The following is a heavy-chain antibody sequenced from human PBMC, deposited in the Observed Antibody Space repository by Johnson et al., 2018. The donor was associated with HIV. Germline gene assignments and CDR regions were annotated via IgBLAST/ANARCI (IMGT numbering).Heavy chain of an antibody. CDR3: ARARSSSWYDGAFDI. D-gene: IGHD6-13*01. J-gene: IGHJ3*02. V-gene: IGHV3-64*01. CDR1: GFTFSSYV. CDR2: ISTNGGST. Sequence: MMLVESGGGVVQPGRSLRLSCAASGFTFSSYVMHWVRQAPGRGLEYVSAISTNGGSTYYANSVKGRFTISRDNFKNTLYLQMGSLRAEDMAVYYCARARSSSWYDGAFDIWGQGTMVTVSS.